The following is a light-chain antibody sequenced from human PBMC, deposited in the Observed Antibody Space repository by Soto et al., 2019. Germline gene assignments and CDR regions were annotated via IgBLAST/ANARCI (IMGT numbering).Light chain of an antibody. V-gene: IGKV3-20*01. CDR1: QSVRSTY. Sequence: EIGLTQSPGTLSLSPGERATLSCRASQSVRSTYLAWYQQKPGQAPRLLIYGASSRATGIPDRFSGSGSGIDFTLTITRLEPEDFAVFYCQQYGTSPGTFGQGTKLEIK. CDR3: QQYGTSPGT. J-gene: IGKJ2*01. CDR2: GAS.